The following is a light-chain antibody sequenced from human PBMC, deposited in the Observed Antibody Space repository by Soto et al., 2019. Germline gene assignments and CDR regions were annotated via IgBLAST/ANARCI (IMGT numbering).Light chain of an antibody. CDR1: QSVSIRS. V-gene: IGKV3-20*01. CDR3: QQYGSSNT. Sequence: EIVLTQSPGTLSLSPGERATLSCRASQSVSIRSFAWYQKHGGQAPRLIRYGASRRATVLPDRFSGSGSGTDFTLTSSRLAPEYLAVYYCQQYGSSNTFGQGTKLEIK. CDR2: GAS. J-gene: IGKJ2*01.